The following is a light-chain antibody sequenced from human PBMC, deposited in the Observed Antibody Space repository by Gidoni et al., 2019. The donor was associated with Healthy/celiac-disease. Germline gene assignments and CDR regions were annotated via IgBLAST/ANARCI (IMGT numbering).Light chain of an antibody. CDR3: QQSYSTPQRT. CDR1: QSISSY. CDR2: AAS. V-gene: IGKV1-39*01. J-gene: IGKJ2*01. Sequence: DIQMTPSPSSLSASVGDRVTITCRASQSISSYLNWYQQKPGKALKLLIYAASSLQSGVPSRFSGSGSGTDFTLTISSLQPEDFATYYCQQSYSTPQRTFGQGTKLEIK.